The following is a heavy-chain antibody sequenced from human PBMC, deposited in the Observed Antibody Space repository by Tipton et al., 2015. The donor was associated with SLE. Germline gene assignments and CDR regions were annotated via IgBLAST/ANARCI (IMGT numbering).Heavy chain of an antibody. CDR3: ARGGLGVSYYYYMDV. CDR2: IYYSGST. V-gene: IGHV4-59*01. J-gene: IGHJ6*03. D-gene: IGHD1-26*01. Sequence: TLSLTCAVYGVSFTDYYWSWIRQPPGKGLEWIGYIYYSGSTNYNPSLKSRVTISVDTSKNQFSLKLSSVTAADTAVYYCARGGLGVSYYYYMDVWGKGTTVTVSS. CDR1: GVSFTDYY.